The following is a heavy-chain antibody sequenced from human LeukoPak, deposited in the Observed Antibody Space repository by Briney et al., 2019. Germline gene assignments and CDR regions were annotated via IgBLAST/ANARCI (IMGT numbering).Heavy chain of an antibody. Sequence: GGSLRLSCAASGFTFNSYWMHWVRQAPGKGLVWVSRINIDGSSTNYADSVKGRFTISRDNAKNTLYLQMNSLRAEDTAVYYCAREVGSGTYYSMWGQGTLVTVSS. J-gene: IGHJ4*02. V-gene: IGHV3-74*01. CDR3: AREVGSGTYYSM. D-gene: IGHD1-26*01. CDR2: INIDGSST. CDR1: GFTFNSYW.